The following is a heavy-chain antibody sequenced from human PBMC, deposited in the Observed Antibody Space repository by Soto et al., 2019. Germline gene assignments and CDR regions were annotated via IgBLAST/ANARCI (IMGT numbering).Heavy chain of an antibody. CDR3: AHRRVPGIAVAD. CDR1: GFSLSTSGVG. J-gene: IGHJ4*02. Sequence: QITLKESGPTLVKPTQNLTLTCTFSGFSLSTSGVGVGWIRQPPGKALEWLALIYWDDDKRYSPSLKSRITITKDTSKNQVVLTMTNMDPVDTATYYCAHRRVPGIAVADWGQGTLVTVSS. D-gene: IGHD6-19*01. CDR2: IYWDDDK. V-gene: IGHV2-5*02.